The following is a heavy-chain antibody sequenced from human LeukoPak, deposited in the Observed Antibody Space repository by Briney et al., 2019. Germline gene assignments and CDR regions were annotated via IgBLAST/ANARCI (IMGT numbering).Heavy chain of an antibody. CDR1: GYSFTSYW. CDR2: IYPGDSDT. V-gene: IGHV5-51*01. CDR3: ASYIAVAGTAGAFDI. D-gene: IGHD6-19*01. J-gene: IGHJ3*02. Sequence: GESLKISCKGSGYSFTSYWIGWVRQMPGKGLEWMRIIYPGDSDTRYSPSFQGQVTISADKSISTAYLQWSSLKASDTAMYYCASYIAVAGTAGAFDIWGQGTMVTVSS.